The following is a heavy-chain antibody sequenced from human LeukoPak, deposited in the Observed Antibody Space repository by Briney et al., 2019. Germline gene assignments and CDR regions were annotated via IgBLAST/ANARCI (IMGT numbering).Heavy chain of an antibody. V-gene: IGHV1-8*03. D-gene: IGHD3-22*01. Sequence: ASVKVSCKASGYTFTSYDINWVRQATGQGLEWMGWMNPNSGNTGYAQKFQGRVTITRNTSISTAYMELSSLRSEDTAVHYCARGRLSYYDSSGDYFYYYGMDVWGQGTTVTVSS. CDR1: GYTFTSYD. J-gene: IGHJ6*02. CDR3: ARGRLSYYDSSGDYFYYYGMDV. CDR2: MNPNSGNT.